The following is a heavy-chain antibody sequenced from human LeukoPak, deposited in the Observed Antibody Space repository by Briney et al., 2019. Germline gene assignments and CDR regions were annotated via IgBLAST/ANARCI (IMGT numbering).Heavy chain of an antibody. D-gene: IGHD5-24*01. Sequence: GGSLRLSCATSQFNFKKFGMTWVRQAPGKGLEWVSSINGVGTQYADSVQSRFAISRDNSKNTLYLQMNSLRAEDTAVYYCEARNGYNRNFDYWGQGTLVTVSS. CDR2: INGVGT. CDR1: QFNFKKFG. J-gene: IGHJ4*02. V-gene: IGHV3-23*01. CDR3: EARNGYNRNFDY.